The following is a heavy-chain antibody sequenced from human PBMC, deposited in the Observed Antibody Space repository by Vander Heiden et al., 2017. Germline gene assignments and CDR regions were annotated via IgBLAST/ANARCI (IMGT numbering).Heavy chain of an antibody. Sequence: QVQLQQWCAGLLKPSASLSPTCSVYGGSFSGYYWSWIRQPPGKGLEWIGEINHSGSTNYNPSLKSRVTISVDTSKNQFSLKLSSVTAADTAVYYCARGKVVAAYWGQGTLVTVSS. D-gene: IGHD2-15*01. CDR2: INHSGST. CDR1: GGSFSGYY. J-gene: IGHJ4*02. V-gene: IGHV4-34*01. CDR3: ARGKVVAAY.